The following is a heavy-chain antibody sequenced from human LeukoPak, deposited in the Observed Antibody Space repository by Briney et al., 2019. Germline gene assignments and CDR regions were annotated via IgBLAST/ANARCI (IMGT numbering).Heavy chain of an antibody. CDR2: IYPSDSDT. D-gene: IGHD1-26*01. V-gene: IGHV5-51*01. CDR1: GYTFTTYW. CDR3: ARRTLGATYDY. J-gene: IGHJ4*02. Sequence: PGESLKISCKGSGYTFTTYWIGWVRQTPGKGLEWMGIIYPSDSDTRYSPSLKGQVTISADKSISTAYLQWTTLEASDTAIYYCARRTLGATYDYWGQGTLVTVSS.